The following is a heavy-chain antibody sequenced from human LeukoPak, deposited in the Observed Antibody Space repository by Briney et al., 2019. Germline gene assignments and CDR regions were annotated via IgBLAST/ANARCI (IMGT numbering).Heavy chain of an antibody. D-gene: IGHD1-7*01. CDR3: AREGLNWNYDYPDY. J-gene: IGHJ4*02. Sequence: EGSLRLSCAAFGSTFSSYWMHWVRQAPGKGLVWVSRINSDGSSTSYADSVKGRFTISRDNAKNTLYLQMNSLRAEDTAVYYCAREGLNWNYDYPDYWGQGTLVTVSS. CDR1: GSTFSSYW. V-gene: IGHV3-74*01. CDR2: INSDGSST.